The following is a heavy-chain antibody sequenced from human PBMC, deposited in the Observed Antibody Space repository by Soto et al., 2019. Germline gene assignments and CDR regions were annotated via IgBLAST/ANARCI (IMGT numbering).Heavy chain of an antibody. Sequence: ESGGGVVQPGRSLRLSCAASGFTFSSYGMHWVRQAPGKGLEWVAVISYDGSNKYYADSVKGRFTISRDNSKNTLYLQMNSLRAEDTAVYYCATAGRSGSYYGMAYWGQGTLVTVSS. CDR2: ISYDGSNK. D-gene: IGHD1-26*01. CDR3: ATAGRSGSYYGMAY. CDR1: GFTFSSYG. V-gene: IGHV3-30*03. J-gene: IGHJ4*02.